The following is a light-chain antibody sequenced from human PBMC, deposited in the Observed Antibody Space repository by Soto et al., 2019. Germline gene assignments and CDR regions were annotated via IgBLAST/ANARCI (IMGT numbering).Light chain of an antibody. V-gene: IGKV4-1*01. J-gene: IGKJ4*01. CDR3: QQSHSDPLT. CDR1: QSILSSSNNKNY. CDR2: WAS. Sequence: DILMTQSPESLTVSLGERATINCKSSQSILSSSNNKNYLAWYQQKKGQSPKTLIHWASTRDSGVPDRFSGSGSGTDFTLTISRLQAEDVEVYYCQQSHSDPLTFGGGTKVDIK.